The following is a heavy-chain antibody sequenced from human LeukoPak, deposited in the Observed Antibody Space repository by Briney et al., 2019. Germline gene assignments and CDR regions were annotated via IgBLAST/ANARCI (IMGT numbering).Heavy chain of an antibody. D-gene: IGHD4-23*01. CDR2: VNPNSGGT. CDR1: GFTFTRYY. CDR3: ARDSYGGNWSLGY. Sequence: ASVKVSCKASGFTFTRYYIHWVRQAPGQGLEWMGWVNPNSGGTNYAQMFQGRVTMTRDTSINTAYMELSGLRSDDTAVYYCARDSYGGNWSLGYWGQGTLVTVSS. J-gene: IGHJ4*02. V-gene: IGHV1-2*02.